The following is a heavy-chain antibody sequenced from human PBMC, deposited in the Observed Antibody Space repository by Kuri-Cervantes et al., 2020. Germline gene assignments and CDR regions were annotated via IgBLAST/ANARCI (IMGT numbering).Heavy chain of an antibody. D-gene: IGHD2-2*01. Sequence: ASVKVSSKASGYTFTSYDINWVRQATGQGLEWMGWMNPNSGNTGYAQKFQGRVTMTRNTSISTAYMELSSLRSEDTAVYYCARGGIVVVPAAIYVPWYYYYGMDVWGQGTTVTVSS. CDR2: MNPNSGNT. CDR3: ARGGIVVVPAAIYVPWYYYYGMDV. V-gene: IGHV1-8*01. J-gene: IGHJ6*02. CDR1: GYTFTSYD.